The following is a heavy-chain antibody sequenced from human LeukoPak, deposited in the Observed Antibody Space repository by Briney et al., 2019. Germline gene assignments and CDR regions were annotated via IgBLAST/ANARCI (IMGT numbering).Heavy chain of an antibody. CDR3: ARVDYVWGSYRYTGWFDP. Sequence: SETLSLTCAVYGGSFSGYYWGWIRQPPGKGLEWIGSIYYSGSTYYNPSLKSRVTISVDTSKNQFSLKLSSVTAADTAVYYCARVDYVWGSYRYTGWFDPWGQGTLVTVSS. V-gene: IGHV4-34*01. CDR2: IYYSGST. CDR1: GGSFSGYY. D-gene: IGHD3-16*02. J-gene: IGHJ5*02.